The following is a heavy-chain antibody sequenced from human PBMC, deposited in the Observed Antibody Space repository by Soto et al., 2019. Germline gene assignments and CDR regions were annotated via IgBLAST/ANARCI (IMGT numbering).Heavy chain of an antibody. CDR2: ISAYNGNT. CDR1: GYTFTSYG. V-gene: IGHV1-18*01. Sequence: ASVKVSCKASGYTFTSYGISWVRQAPGQGLEWMGWISAYNGNTNYAQKLQGRVTMTTDTSTSTAYMELRSLRSDDTAVYYCARVNPPEFTIFGVVIPGDLDYWGQGTLVTVSS. J-gene: IGHJ4*02. D-gene: IGHD3-3*01. CDR3: ARVNPPEFTIFGVVIPGDLDY.